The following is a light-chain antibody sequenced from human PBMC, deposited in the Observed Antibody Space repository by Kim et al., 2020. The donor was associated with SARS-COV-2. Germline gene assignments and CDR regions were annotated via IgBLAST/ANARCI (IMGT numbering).Light chain of an antibody. J-gene: IGKJ2*01. CDR3: QQSYSHPPT. Sequence: DTQLTQSPSSLSASVGDRVTITCRAGESISDYLNWYQLRPGKAPKLLIYGAFNVQSGVPSRFSGSGSGTDFTLTIRSLQPEDFATYYCQQSYSHPPTFGQGTKLEIK. V-gene: IGKV1-39*01. CDR2: GAF. CDR1: ESISDY.